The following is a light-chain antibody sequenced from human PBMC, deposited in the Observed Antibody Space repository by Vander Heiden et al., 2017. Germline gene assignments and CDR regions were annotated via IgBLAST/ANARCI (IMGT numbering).Light chain of an antibody. CDR3: QQYSCYPWT. CDR2: KAS. CDR1: QSINNL. Sequence: DVPMTQSPSTLSASVGDRVTITCRASQSINNLLAWYQQKPGKAPKLLISKASNLESGVPSRFSGSGSGTEFTLTISSLQPNDFAAYYCQQYSCYPWTFGQGTKVEIK. V-gene: IGKV1-5*03. J-gene: IGKJ1*01.